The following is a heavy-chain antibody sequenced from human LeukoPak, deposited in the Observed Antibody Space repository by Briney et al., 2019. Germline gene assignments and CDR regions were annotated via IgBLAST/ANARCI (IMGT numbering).Heavy chain of an antibody. Sequence: ASVKVSCKASGYTFTNYYIHWVRQAPGQGLEWMGWISTYNGDTNSAQKFQGRVTLTTDTSTSTAYMELRSLRYDDTAVYYCTRRGPPATNWFDPWGQGTLVTVSS. J-gene: IGHJ5*02. D-gene: IGHD3-10*01. V-gene: IGHV1-18*04. CDR2: ISTYNGDT. CDR3: TRRGPPATNWFDP. CDR1: GYTFTNYY.